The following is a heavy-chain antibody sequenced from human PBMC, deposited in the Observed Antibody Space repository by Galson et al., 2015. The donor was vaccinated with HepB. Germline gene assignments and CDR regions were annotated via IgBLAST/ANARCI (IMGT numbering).Heavy chain of an antibody. CDR1: GDSVSSNSAA. V-gene: IGHV6-1*01. D-gene: IGHD6-13*01. Sequence: CAISGDSVSSNSAAWNWIRQSPSRGLEWLGRTYYRSKWYNDYAVSVKSRITISPDTSKNQFSLQLNSVTPEDTAVYYCARDASIAAAAADAFDIWGRGTMVTVSS. CDR2: TYYRSKWYN. CDR3: ARDASIAAAAADAFDI. J-gene: IGHJ3*02.